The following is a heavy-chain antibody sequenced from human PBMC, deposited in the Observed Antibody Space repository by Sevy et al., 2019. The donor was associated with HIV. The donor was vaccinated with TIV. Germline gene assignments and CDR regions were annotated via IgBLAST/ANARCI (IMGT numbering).Heavy chain of an antibody. CDR3: AREWMPYYYGLDV. V-gene: IGHV3-53*01. J-gene: IGHJ6*02. CDR2: IYSGGST. CDR1: GFTVSSNY. Sequence: GGSLRLSCAASGFTVSSNYMSWVRQAPGKGLEWVSVIYSGGSTYSADSVKGRFTISRDNSKNTLYLQMNSLRAEDTAVYYCAREWMPYYYGLDVWGQGTTVTVSS. D-gene: IGHD5-12*01.